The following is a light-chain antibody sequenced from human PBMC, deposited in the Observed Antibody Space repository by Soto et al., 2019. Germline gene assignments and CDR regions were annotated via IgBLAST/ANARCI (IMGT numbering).Light chain of an antibody. CDR3: QQYNNYWT. V-gene: IGKV1-5*01. J-gene: IGKJ1*01. CDR2: DAS. CDR1: QSLSSW. Sequence: DIQMTQSPSTLSASVGDRVTITCRASQSLSSWLAWYQQRPGKAPKLLIYDASSLESGVPSRLSGSGSGTEFTPTISRLQPDDFATYYCQQYNNYWTFGQGTKVEIK.